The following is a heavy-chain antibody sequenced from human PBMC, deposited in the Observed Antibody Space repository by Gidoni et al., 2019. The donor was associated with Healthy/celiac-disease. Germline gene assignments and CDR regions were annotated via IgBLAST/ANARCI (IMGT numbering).Heavy chain of an antibody. J-gene: IGHJ4*02. D-gene: IGHD2-21*02. CDR3: AVLHIVVVTAIPEYFDY. CDR2: IYPGDSDT. Sequence: EVQLVQSGAEVKQPGESLKIPCTGSGYSFTSYWIGWVRQMPGKGLEWMGIIYPGDSDTRYSPSFQGQVTISADKSISTAYLQWSSLKASDTAMYYCAVLHIVVVTAIPEYFDYWGQGTLVTVSS. CDR1: GYSFTSYW. V-gene: IGHV5-51*01.